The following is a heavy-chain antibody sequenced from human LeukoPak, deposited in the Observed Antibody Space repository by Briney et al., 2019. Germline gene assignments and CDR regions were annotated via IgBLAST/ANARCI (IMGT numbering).Heavy chain of an antibody. CDR2: ISGSGGST. J-gene: IGHJ6*02. D-gene: IGHD5-18*01. V-gene: IGHV3-23*01. CDR1: GFTFSSYA. CDR3: AKGGTHTDYYYGMDV. Sequence: PGGSLRLSCAPSGFTFSSYAMIWVPQAPGKGLEWVSAISGSGGSTYYAHSVKGRFTISRANSKKTLYLQMNSLRAEDTAVYYCAKGGTHTDYYYGMDVWGQGTTVTVSS.